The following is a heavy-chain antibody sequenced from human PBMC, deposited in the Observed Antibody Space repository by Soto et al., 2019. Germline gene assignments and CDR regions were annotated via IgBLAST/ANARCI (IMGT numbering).Heavy chain of an antibody. Sequence: SETLSLTCAVYGGSFSGYYWSWIRQPPGKGLEWIGEINHSGSTNYNPSLKSRVTISVDTSKNQFSLKLSSVTAADTAVYYCARGIPGSYGSGSTTPGWFAPWGQGTLVTVSS. V-gene: IGHV4-34*01. CDR1: GGSFSGYY. CDR3: ARGIPGSYGSGSTTPGWFAP. CDR2: INHSGST. D-gene: IGHD3-10*01. J-gene: IGHJ5*02.